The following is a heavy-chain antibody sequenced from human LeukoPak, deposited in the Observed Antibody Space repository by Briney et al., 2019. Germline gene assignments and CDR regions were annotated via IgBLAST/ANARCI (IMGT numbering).Heavy chain of an antibody. J-gene: IGHJ4*02. V-gene: IGHV3-53*01. CDR2: IYSGGST. CDR1: GFTVSSNY. Sequence: GGSLRLSCAASGFTVSSNYMSWVRQAPGKGLEGVSVIYSGGSTYYADSVKGRFTISRDNSKNTLYLQMSSLRAEDTAVYYCAKGGYSSGWRNYFDYWGQGTLVTVSS. D-gene: IGHD6-19*01. CDR3: AKGGYSSGWRNYFDY.